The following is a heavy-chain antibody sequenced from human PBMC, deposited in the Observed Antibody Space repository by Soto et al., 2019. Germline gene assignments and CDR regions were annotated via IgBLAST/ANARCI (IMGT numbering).Heavy chain of an antibody. CDR2: ISYDGSNK. CDR3: AKDLKPYSSSWSNWFDP. D-gene: IGHD6-13*01. J-gene: IGHJ5*02. CDR1: GFTFSNYG. V-gene: IGHV3-30*18. Sequence: GGSLRLSCAASGFTFSNYGMHWVRQAPGKGLEWVAVISYDGSNKYYADSVKGRFTISRDNSKNTLYLQMNSLRAEDTAVYYCAKDLKPYSSSWSNWFDPWGQGTLVTVSS.